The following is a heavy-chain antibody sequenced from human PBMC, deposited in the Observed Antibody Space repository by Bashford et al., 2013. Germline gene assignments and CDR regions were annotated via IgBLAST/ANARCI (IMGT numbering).Heavy chain of an antibody. CDR2: IHYSGST. CDR3: AKYDGNWFDP. J-gene: IGHJ5*02. V-gene: IGHV4-31*03. D-gene: IGHD3-3*01. CDR1: GGSISSGGHY. Sequence: TLSLTCTVSGGSISSGGHYWCWIRQXPGKGLEWIGYIHYSGSTYYNPSLKSRVTISVDTSKNQFSLKLSSVTAADTAMYYCAKYDGNWFDPWGQGTLVTVSS.